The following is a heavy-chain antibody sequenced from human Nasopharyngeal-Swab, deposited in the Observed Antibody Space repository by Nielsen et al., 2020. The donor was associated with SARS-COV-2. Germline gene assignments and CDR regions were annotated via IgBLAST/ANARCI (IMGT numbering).Heavy chain of an antibody. CDR2: IWFDGIKN. J-gene: IGHJ5*02. CDR1: GFTFSTTA. V-gene: IGHV3-33*01. Sequence: GESLKISCAASGFTFSTTAMHWVRQAPGKGLEWVGFIWFDGIKNYYTDSVKGRFTISRDNSKNTLYLQMNSLGAEDTAVYYCARTDYGSTFDPWGQGTLVTVSS. D-gene: IGHD4-23*01. CDR3: ARTDYGSTFDP.